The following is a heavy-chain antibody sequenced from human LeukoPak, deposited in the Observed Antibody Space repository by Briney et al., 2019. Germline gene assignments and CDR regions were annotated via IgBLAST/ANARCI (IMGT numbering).Heavy chain of an antibody. CDR2: FDPEDGET. V-gene: IGHV1-24*01. Sequence: ASVKVSCKVSGYTLTELSMHWVRQAPGKGLEWMGGFDPEDGETIYAQKFQGRVTMTEDTSTDTAYMELSSLRSEDTAVYYCATAHIYDSSGPPPPYYMDVWGKGTTVTVSS. CDR1: GYTLTELS. CDR3: ATAHIYDSSGPPPPYYMDV. J-gene: IGHJ6*03. D-gene: IGHD3-22*01.